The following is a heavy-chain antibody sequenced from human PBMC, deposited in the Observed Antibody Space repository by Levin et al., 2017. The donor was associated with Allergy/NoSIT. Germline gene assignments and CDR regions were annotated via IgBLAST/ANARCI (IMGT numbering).Heavy chain of an antibody. V-gene: IGHV3-9*01. CDR2: ISWNSGSI. Sequence: SCAASGFTFDDYAMHWVRQAPGKGLEWVSGISWNSGSIGYADSVKGRFTISRDNAKNSLYLQMNSLRAEDTALYYCAKDMAGYYYYGMDVWGQGTTVTVSS. CDR1: GFTFDDYA. J-gene: IGHJ6*02. CDR3: AKDMAGYYYYGMDV. D-gene: IGHD6-19*01.